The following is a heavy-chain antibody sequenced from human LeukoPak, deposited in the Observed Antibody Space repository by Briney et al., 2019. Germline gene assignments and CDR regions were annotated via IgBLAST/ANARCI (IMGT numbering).Heavy chain of an antibody. CDR1: GGSISSGGYS. CDR2: IYHSGST. J-gene: IGHJ4*02. D-gene: IGHD5-12*01. Sequence: SQTVSLTCAVSGGSISSGGYSWSWIRQPPGKGLEWIGYIYHSGSTYYNPSLKSRVTISVDRSKNQFSLKLSSVTAADTAVYYCARVPHRGFFDYWGQGTLVTVSS. V-gene: IGHV4-30-2*01. CDR3: ARVPHRGFFDY.